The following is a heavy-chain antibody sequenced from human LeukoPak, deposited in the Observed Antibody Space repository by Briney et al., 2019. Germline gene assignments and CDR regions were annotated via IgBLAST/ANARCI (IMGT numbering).Heavy chain of an antibody. CDR2: IYYSGST. Sequence: SETLSLTCTVSGDSISSSSYYWGWIRQPPGKGLEWIGCIYYSGSTYYNPSLRSRVTMSVDTSKNQFSLKLSSVTAADTAVCYCARRHYGGNYDYWGQGTLVTVSS. J-gene: IGHJ4*02. V-gene: IGHV4-39*01. CDR1: GDSISSSSYY. D-gene: IGHD4-17*01. CDR3: ARRHYGGNYDY.